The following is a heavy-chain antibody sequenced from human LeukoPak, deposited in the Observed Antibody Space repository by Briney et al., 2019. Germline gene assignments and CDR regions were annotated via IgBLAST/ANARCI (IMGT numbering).Heavy chain of an antibody. V-gene: IGHV4-38-2*01. D-gene: IGHD4-11*01. CDR3: ARAKDYSRGDY. J-gene: IGHJ4*02. Sequence: PGGSLRLSCAASGFTFSDYYMSWIRQPPGKGLEWIGNIYYSGSTYYNPSLKSRVTISVDTSKNQFSLKLSSVTAADTAVYYCARAKDYSRGDYWGQGTLVTVSS. CDR2: IYYSGST. CDR1: GFTFSDYY.